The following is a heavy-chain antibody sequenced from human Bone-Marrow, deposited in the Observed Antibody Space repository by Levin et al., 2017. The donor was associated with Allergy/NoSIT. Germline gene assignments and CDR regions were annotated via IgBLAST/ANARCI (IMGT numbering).Heavy chain of an antibody. V-gene: IGHV4-30-4*01. CDR3: ATVVPTATRHWFDP. J-gene: IGHJ5*02. D-gene: IGHD2-15*01. CDR2: IFVSGIT. CDR1: GASISNGYHY. Sequence: SETLSLTCSVSGASISNGYHYWTWIRQPPGKGLEWIGYIFVSGITNYNPSLRNRVNISVDTSKNQFSLYLSSVTAADTAVYFCATVVPTATRHWFDPWGQGILVTVSS.